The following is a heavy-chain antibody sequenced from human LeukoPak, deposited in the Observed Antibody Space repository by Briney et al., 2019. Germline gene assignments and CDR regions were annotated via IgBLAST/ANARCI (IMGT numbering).Heavy chain of an antibody. CDR2: IKQDGSEK. Sequence: GGSLRLSCAASGFTFSSYWMSWVRQAPGKGLEWVANIKQDGSEKYYVDSVKGRFTISRDNAKNSLYLQMNSLRTEDTAVYYCAKDLSGSYRNFDYWGQGTLVTVSS. CDR3: AKDLSGSYRNFDY. D-gene: IGHD1-26*01. V-gene: IGHV3-7*01. CDR1: GFTFSSYW. J-gene: IGHJ4*02.